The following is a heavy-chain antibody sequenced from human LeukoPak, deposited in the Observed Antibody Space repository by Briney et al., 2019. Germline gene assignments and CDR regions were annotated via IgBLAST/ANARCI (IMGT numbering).Heavy chain of an antibody. CDR2: FYYRGST. V-gene: IGHV4-59*01. CDR3: ARRRNDAFDI. Sequence: SETPSLTCTVSRDSIRSYYWSWMRHPPGNGLEYIGDFYYRGSTNYNPSLKRRVTISVDTSKSQVFLRLSSVTAADTAFYFCARRRNDAFDIWGQGTMVTVSS. CDR1: RDSIRSYY. J-gene: IGHJ3*02.